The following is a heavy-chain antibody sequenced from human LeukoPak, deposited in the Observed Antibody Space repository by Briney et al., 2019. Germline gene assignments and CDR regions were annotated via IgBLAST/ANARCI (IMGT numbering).Heavy chain of an antibody. J-gene: IGHJ6*02. CDR3: ARAQRYCSSTSCYDDYYYGMDV. D-gene: IGHD2-2*01. CDR2: ISAYNGNT. V-gene: IGHV1-18*01. Sequence: ASVKVSCKASGGTFSSYAVSWVRQAPGQGLEWMGWISAYNGNTNYAQKLQGRVTMTTDTSTSTAYMELRSLRSDDTAVYYCARAQRYCSSTSCYDDYYYGMDVWGQGTTVTVSS. CDR1: GGTFSSYA.